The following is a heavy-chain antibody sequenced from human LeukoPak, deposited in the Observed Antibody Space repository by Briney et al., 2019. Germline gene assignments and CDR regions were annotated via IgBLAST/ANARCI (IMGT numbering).Heavy chain of an antibody. D-gene: IGHD4-17*01. J-gene: IGHJ4*02. V-gene: IGHV3-64*01. CDR1: GFTFSSYA. CDR3: ARGITVTTLRGIDY. CDR2: ISSNGGST. Sequence: PGGSLRLSCAASGFTFSSYAMHWVRQAPGKGLEHVSAISSNGGSTYYANSVKGRFTISRDNSKNTLYLQMGSLRAEDMAVYYCARGITVTTLRGIDYWGQGTLVTVSS.